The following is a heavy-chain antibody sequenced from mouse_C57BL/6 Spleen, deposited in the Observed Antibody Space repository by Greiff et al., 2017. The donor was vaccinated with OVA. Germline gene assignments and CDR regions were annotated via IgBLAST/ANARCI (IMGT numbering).Heavy chain of an antibody. CDR2: INPNNGGT. Sequence: VQLQQSGPELVKPGASVKISCKASGYTFTDYYMNWVKQSHGKSLEWIGDINPNNGGTSYNQKFKGKAKLTVDKSSSTAYMELRSLTSEDSAVYYCASFYYYGSSFDYWGQGTTLTVSS. CDR3: ASFYYYGSSFDY. J-gene: IGHJ2*01. V-gene: IGHV1-26*01. D-gene: IGHD1-1*01. CDR1: GYTFTDYY.